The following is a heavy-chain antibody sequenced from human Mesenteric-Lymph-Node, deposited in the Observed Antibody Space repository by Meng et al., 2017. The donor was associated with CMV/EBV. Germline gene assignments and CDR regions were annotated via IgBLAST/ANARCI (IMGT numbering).Heavy chain of an antibody. V-gene: IGHV4-39*01. CDR2: IYYSGST. J-gene: IGHJ5*02. CDR3: VRPHYYGSGSSPWFDP. Sequence: QLQLQEPGPGLVKPSETLSLTCTVSGGSISSSSYYWGWIRQPPGKGLEWIGSIYYSGSTYYNPSLKSRVTISVDTSKNQFSLKLSSVTAADTAVYYCVRPHYYGSGSSPWFDPWGQGTLVTVSS. D-gene: IGHD3-10*01. CDR1: GGSISSSSYY.